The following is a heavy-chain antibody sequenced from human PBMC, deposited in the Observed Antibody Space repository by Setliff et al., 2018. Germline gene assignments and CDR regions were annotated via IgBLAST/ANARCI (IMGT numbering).Heavy chain of an antibody. CDR3: ARAPSVELVTIRTNSWFTY. CDR2: ISVYNGDT. J-gene: IGHJ4*02. D-gene: IGHD5-18*01. Sequence: ASVKVSCKAYGYTFSRNYITWVRQAPGQGLEWVGWISVYNGDTNYAQKFQGRVTLTTDTSTSTAYMELRSLTSDDSAFYYCARAPSVELVTIRTNSWFTYWGQGTLVT. V-gene: IGHV1-18*01. CDR1: GYTFSRNY.